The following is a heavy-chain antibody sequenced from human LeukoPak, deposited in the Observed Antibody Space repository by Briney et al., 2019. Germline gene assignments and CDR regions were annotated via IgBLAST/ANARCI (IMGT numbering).Heavy chain of an antibody. CDR3: ARVLSIDYDFWSGYYVRYNWFDP. D-gene: IGHD3-3*01. CDR1: GYTFTSYA. V-gene: IGHV7-4-1*02. J-gene: IGHJ5*02. CDR2: INTNTGNP. Sequence: ASVKVSCKASGYTFTSYAMNWVRQAPGQGLEWMGWINTNTGNPTCAQGFTGRFVFSLDTSVSTAYLQISSLKAEDTAVYYCARVLSIDYDFWSGYYVRYNWFDPWGQGTLVTVSS.